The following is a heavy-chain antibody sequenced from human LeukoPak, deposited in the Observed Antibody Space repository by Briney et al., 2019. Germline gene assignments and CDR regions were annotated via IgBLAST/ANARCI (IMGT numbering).Heavy chain of an antibody. D-gene: IGHD3-22*01. CDR1: GGSISSSSYC. Sequence: SGTLSLTCTVSGGSISSSSYCWGCLRQPPGMGLVWVGSIYYSRSTYYNASLKSRVTISVDTSKNQFSLRLSSVAAADTAVYYCACDYNSSGWYRYWGQGTLVSVS. V-gene: IGHV4-39*01. CDR3: ACDYNSSGWYRY. J-gene: IGHJ4*02. CDR2: IYYSRST.